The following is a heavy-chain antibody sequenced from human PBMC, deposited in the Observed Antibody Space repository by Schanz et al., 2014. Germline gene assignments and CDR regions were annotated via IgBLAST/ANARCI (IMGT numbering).Heavy chain of an antibody. Sequence: QVQLVQSGAEVKKPGASVKVSCKASGYTFTSYGISWVRQAPGQGLEWMGWISTFRNEDTNSAQRFQGRLTMTTDTSTSTAYMELRSLRSDDTAVYYCARGFDCWDRWGQGTLVIVSS. CDR1: GYTFTSYG. D-gene: IGHD3-3*01. CDR2: ISTFRNEDT. CDR3: ARGFDCWDR. J-gene: IGHJ4*02. V-gene: IGHV1-18*01.